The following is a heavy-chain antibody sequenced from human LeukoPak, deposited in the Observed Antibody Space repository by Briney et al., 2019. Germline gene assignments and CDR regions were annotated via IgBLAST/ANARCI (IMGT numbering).Heavy chain of an antibody. CDR3: ARDRSYYYDSSATNWFDP. D-gene: IGHD3-22*01. CDR1: GFTFSSYG. CDR2: IWYDGSNK. V-gene: IGHV3-33*01. Sequence: GGSLRLSCAASGFTFSSYGMHWVRQAPGKGLEWVAVIWYDGSNKYYADSVKGRFTISRDNSKNPLYLQMNSLRAEDTAVYYCARDRSYYYDSSATNWFDPWGQGTLVTVSS. J-gene: IGHJ5*02.